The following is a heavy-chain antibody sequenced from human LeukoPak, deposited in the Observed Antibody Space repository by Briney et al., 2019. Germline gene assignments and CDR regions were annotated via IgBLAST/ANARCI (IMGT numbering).Heavy chain of an antibody. CDR2: INPNSGGT. CDR1: GYTFTGYY. Sequence: ASVKVSCKASGYTFTGYYMHWVRQAPGQGLEWMGWINPNSGGTNYAQKFQGRVTMTRDTSISTAYMELSRLRSDDTAVYYCARDFAGTTVAFDYWGQGTLVTVSS. J-gene: IGHJ4*02. V-gene: IGHV1-2*02. CDR3: ARDFAGTTVAFDY. D-gene: IGHD1-1*01.